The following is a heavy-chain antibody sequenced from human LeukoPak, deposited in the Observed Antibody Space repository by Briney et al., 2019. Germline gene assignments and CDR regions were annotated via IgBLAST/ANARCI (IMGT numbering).Heavy chain of an antibody. CDR2: IWYDGSNK. Sequence: PGGSLRLSCAASGFTFSDYYMSWIRQAPGKGLEWVAVIWYDGSNKYYADSVEGRFTISRDNSKNTLYLQMNSLRAEDTAVYYCARGGGRAATGTVYWGQGALVTVSS. D-gene: IGHD6-13*01. CDR1: GFTFSDYY. CDR3: ARGGGRAATGTVY. V-gene: IGHV3-33*08. J-gene: IGHJ4*02.